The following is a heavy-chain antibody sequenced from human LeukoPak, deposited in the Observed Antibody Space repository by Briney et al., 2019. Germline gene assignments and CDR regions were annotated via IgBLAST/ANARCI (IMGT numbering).Heavy chain of an antibody. V-gene: IGHV4-59*01. CDR3: ARQGYKSGWYPTFDF. CDR2: VYYAGIT. J-gene: IGHJ4*02. D-gene: IGHD6-19*01. Sequence: SETLSLTCTVSGDSIGTYYWSWIRRPPGKGLEWIGHVYYAGITDYNPSLQSRVTISIDPSRNQLSLKLNSVTAADTAVYYCARQGYKSGWYPTFDFWGPGTQVIVSS. CDR1: GDSIGTYY.